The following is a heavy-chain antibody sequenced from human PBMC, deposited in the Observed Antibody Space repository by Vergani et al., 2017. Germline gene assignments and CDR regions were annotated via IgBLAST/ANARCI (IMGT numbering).Heavy chain of an antibody. J-gene: IGHJ4*02. CDR3: ATLTPDEILTGSKTANFDY. CDR1: GGTFSSYA. CDR2: IIPNSGGT. Sequence: QVQLVQSGAEVKKPGSSVKVSCKASGGTFSSYAISWVRQAPGQGLEWMGGIIPNSGGTNYAQKFQGRVTMTRDTSISTAYMELSRLRSDDAAVYYCATLTPDEILTGSKTANFDYWGQGTLVTVSS. V-gene: IGHV1-2*02. D-gene: IGHD3-9*01.